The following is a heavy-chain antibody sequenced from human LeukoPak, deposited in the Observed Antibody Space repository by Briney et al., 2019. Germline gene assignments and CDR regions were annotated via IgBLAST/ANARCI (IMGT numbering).Heavy chain of an antibody. Sequence: GGSLRLSCAASGFTFSSYAMHWVRQAPGKGLEWVAIIWSDGNNKYYADSVEGRFTISRDTSKNTLFLQMNSLRAEDTAVYYCARDRAVGVMIAFDIWGQGTAVTVSS. V-gene: IGHV3-33*01. CDR1: GFTFSSYA. CDR2: IWSDGNNK. J-gene: IGHJ3*02. D-gene: IGHD3-16*01. CDR3: ARDRAVGVMIAFDI.